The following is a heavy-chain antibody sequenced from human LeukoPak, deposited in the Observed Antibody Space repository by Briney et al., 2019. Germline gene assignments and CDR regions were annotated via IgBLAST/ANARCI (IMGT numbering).Heavy chain of an antibody. J-gene: IGHJ4*02. Sequence: PGGSLRLSCAASGFTFSSYAMSWVRQAPGKGLEWVSAISGSGGSTYYADSVKGRFTISRDNSKNTLYLQMNSLRAEDTAVHYCAKGQWADDYGDSALDYWGQGTLVTVSS. V-gene: IGHV3-23*01. CDR1: GFTFSSYA. D-gene: IGHD4-17*01. CDR3: AKGQWADDYGDSALDY. CDR2: ISGSGGST.